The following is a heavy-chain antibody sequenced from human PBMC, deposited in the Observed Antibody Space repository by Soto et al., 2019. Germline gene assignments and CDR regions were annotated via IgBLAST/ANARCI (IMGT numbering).Heavy chain of an antibody. CDR2: INPKSGDT. D-gene: IGHD1-26*01. Sequence: EASVKVSCKXSGYTFTGYYIHWVRQAPGQGLEWMGWINPKSGDTNYAQKFQGRVSMTRDTSITTAYMEVSRLKSDDTAVYYCARGSPRMRALPTYWGQGTLVTVSS. V-gene: IGHV1-2*02. CDR1: GYTFTGYY. CDR3: ARGSPRMRALPTY. J-gene: IGHJ4*02.